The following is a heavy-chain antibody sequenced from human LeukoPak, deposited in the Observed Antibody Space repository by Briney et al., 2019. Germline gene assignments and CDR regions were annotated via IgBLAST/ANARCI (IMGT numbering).Heavy chain of an antibody. CDR3: ASALDYYDSRDIDY. V-gene: IGHV3-33*01. CDR2: IRYDGSNK. J-gene: IGHJ4*02. CDR1: GFTFSNYG. D-gene: IGHD3-22*01. Sequence: PGGSLRLSCAASGFTFSNYGMHWVRQAPGKGLEWVAVIRYDGSNKYYADSVKVRFTISRDNSKNTLYLQMNSLRAEDTAVYYCASALDYYDSRDIDYWGQGTRVTVSS.